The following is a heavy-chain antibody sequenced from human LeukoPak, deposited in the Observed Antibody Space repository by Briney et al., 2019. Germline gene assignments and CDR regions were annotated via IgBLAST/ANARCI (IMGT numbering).Heavy chain of an antibody. CDR3: AKDRWAKTDYSDYRDH. J-gene: IGHJ4*02. Sequence: GGSLRLSCAASGFTFSSYAMSWVRQAPGKGLEWVSAISGSGGSTYYADSVKGRFTISRDNSKNTLYLQMNSLRPEDTAVYYCAKDRWAKTDYSDYRDHWGQGALVTVSS. CDR2: ISGSGGST. V-gene: IGHV3-23*01. D-gene: IGHD4-11*01. CDR1: GFTFSSYA.